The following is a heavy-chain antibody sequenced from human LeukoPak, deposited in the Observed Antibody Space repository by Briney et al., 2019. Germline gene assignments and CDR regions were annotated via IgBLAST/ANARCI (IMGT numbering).Heavy chain of an antibody. Sequence: SETLSLTCTVSGGSISSGGYYWSWIRQPPGKGLEWIGYIYYSGSTNYNPSLKSRVTISVDTSKNQFSLKLSSVTAADTAVYYCARGGYDILTGYYPDAFDIWGQGTMVTVSS. CDR3: ARGGYDILTGYYPDAFDI. CDR1: GGSISSGGYY. CDR2: IYYSGST. D-gene: IGHD3-9*01. J-gene: IGHJ3*02. V-gene: IGHV4-61*08.